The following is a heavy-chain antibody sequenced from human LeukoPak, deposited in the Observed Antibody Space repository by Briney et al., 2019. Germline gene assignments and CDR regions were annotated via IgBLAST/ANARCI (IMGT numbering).Heavy chain of an antibody. Sequence: ASVKVSCKASGYTFTSYGISWVRQAPGQGLEWMGWISAYNGNTNYAQKLQGRVTMTTDTSTSTAYMELRSLRSDDTAVYYCARISFTCSSTSCYQGDYWGQGTLVTVSS. D-gene: IGHD2-2*01. CDR1: GYTFTSYG. V-gene: IGHV1-18*01. J-gene: IGHJ4*02. CDR2: ISAYNGNT. CDR3: ARISFTCSSTSCYQGDY.